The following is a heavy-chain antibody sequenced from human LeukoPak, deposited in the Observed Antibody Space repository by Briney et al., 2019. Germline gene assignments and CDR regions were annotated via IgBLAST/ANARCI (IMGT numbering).Heavy chain of an antibody. D-gene: IGHD3-3*01. J-gene: IGHJ4*02. CDR2: ISGSGAST. V-gene: IGHV3-23*01. Sequence: PGGSLRLSCAASGFTFSSYAMSWVRQAPGKGLEWVSAISGSGASTYYADSVKGRFTISRDNSKNTLYLQMNSLRAEDTAVYYCAKNNLWSGYYPFDYWGQGTLVTVSS. CDR1: GFTFSSYA. CDR3: AKNNLWSGYYPFDY.